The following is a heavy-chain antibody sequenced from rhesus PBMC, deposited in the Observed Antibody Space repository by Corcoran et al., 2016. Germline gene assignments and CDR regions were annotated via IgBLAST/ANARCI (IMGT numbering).Heavy chain of an antibody. CDR2: IGGSSGST. D-gene: IGHD3-22*01. V-gene: IGHV4-127*01. CDR3: ARSSTGVTFDV. J-gene: IGHJ5-1*01. Sequence: QVQLQESGPGLVKPSATLSLTCAVSGYSISRGYVCSWIRQPPGKGLEWIGYIGGSSGSTNYNPSLKSRVTISKDTSKNQFSLKLSSVTAADTAVYYCARSSTGVTFDVWGPGVLVTVSS. CDR1: GYSISRGYV.